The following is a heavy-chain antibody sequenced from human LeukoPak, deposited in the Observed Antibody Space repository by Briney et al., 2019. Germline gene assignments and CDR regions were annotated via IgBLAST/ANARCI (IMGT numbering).Heavy chain of an antibody. CDR3: ARSYGNRRYYYMDV. V-gene: IGHV4-34*01. CDR1: GGSFSGYY. CDR2: INHSGST. D-gene: IGHD5-18*01. J-gene: IGHJ6*03. Sequence: PSETLSLTCAVYGGSFSGYYWSWIRQPPGKGLEWIGEINHSGSTNYNPSLKSRVTISVDTSKNQFSLKLSSVTAADTAVYYCARSYGNRRYYYMDVWGKGTTVTISS.